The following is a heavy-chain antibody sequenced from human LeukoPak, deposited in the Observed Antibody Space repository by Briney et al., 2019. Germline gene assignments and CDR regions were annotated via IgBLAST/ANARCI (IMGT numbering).Heavy chain of an antibody. CDR3: ARYSSSWNYYMDV. CDR1: GGSISSSSYY. CDR2: IYYSGST. D-gene: IGHD6-13*01. Sequence: SETLSLTGTVSGGSISSSSYYWGWIRQPPGKGLEWIGSIYYSGSTYYNPSLKSRVTISVDTSKNQFSRKLSSVTAADTAVYYCARYSSSWNYYMDVWGKGTTVTVSS. V-gene: IGHV4-39*07. J-gene: IGHJ6*03.